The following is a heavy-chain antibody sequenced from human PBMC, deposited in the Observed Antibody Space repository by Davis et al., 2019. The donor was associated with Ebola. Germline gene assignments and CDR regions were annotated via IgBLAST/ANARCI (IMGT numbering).Heavy chain of an antibody. Sequence: MPSETLSLTCTVSGGSISSGGYYWTWIRQHPGKGLEWIGNIYYSGTTYPNPSLKSRLRMSVDTYKNQFSLNLSSVTTADTAVYYCARSYDSSGNNWFDPWGQGTLVTVSS. CDR1: GGSISSGGYY. CDR3: ARSYDSSGNNWFDP. D-gene: IGHD3-22*01. CDR2: IYYSGTT. V-gene: IGHV4-31*03. J-gene: IGHJ5*02.